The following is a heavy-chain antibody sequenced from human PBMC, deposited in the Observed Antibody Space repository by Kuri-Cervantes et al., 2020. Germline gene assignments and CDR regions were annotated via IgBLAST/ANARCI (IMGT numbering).Heavy chain of an antibody. J-gene: IGHJ3*02. D-gene: IGHD3-3*01. V-gene: IGHV3-43D*04. CDR3: AKDIAYDFWSGYRAGGFDI. CDR1: GFTFDDYA. CDR2: ISWDGGST. Sequence: LSLTCAASGFTFDDYAMHWVRQAPGKGLEWVSLISWDGGSTYYADSVKGRFTISRDNSKNSLYLQMNSLRTEDTALYYCAKDIAYDFWSGYRAGGFDIWGQGSMVTVSS.